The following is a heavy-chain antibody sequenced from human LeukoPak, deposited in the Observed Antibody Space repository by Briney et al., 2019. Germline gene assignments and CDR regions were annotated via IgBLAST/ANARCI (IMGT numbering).Heavy chain of an antibody. V-gene: IGHV3-23*01. Sequence: GRSLRLSCAASGFTFSSFAMSWVRQAPGKGLEWVSTISGSGGSTNYADSVKGRFTFSRDNSKNTLCLQMNSLRAEDTAVYYCAKDLPDYGDYIEGYWGQGTLVTVSS. D-gene: IGHD4-17*01. CDR2: ISGSGGST. CDR1: GFTFSSFA. J-gene: IGHJ4*02. CDR3: AKDLPDYGDYIEGY.